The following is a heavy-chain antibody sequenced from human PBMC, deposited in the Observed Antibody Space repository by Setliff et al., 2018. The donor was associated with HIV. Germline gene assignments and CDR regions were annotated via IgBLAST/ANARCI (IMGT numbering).Heavy chain of an antibody. Sequence: SETLSLTCAVYGGSFSGYYWSWIRQPPGKGLEWIGEINHSGSTNYNPSLKSRVTISVDTSKNQFSLKLSPVTAADTAVYYCAREGPGAGGDAFDIWGQGTMVTVSS. CDR1: GGSFSGYY. CDR3: AREGPGAGGDAFDI. CDR2: INHSGST. V-gene: IGHV4-34*01. J-gene: IGHJ3*02. D-gene: IGHD7-27*01.